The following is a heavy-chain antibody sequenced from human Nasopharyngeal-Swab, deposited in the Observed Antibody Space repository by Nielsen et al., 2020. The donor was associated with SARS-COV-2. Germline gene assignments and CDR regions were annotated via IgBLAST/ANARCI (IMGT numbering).Heavy chain of an antibody. CDR1: GFTFSSYS. CDR2: INVYGSSI. CDR3: TRNHLGLGI. Sequence: GGSLTLSCVASGFTFSSYSMYWVRQAPGQGLVCVSQINVYGSSINCADSVNGRFTTSKDNAKNTLYLQMNSLRAEDTAVYYCTRNHLGLGIWGQGTVVTVSS. D-gene: IGHD3-16*01. V-gene: IGHV3-74*01. J-gene: IGHJ3*02.